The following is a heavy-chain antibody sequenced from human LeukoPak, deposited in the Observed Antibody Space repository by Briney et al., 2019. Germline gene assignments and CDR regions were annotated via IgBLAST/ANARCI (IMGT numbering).Heavy chain of an antibody. CDR1: GFTLSDYY. V-gene: IGHV3-11*04. CDR2: SSSSGSTI. Sequence: GGSLRLSCAASGFTLSDYYMSWIRQAPGKGLEWVSYSSSSGSTIYYADSVKGRFAISRDNAKNSLYLQMNSLRAEDTAVYYCASQGQNYYDSSGPAGSPFDYWGQGTLVTVSS. J-gene: IGHJ4*02. D-gene: IGHD3-22*01. CDR3: ASQGQNYYDSSGPAGSPFDY.